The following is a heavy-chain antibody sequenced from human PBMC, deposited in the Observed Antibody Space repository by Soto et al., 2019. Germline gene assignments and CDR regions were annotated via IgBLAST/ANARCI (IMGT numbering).Heavy chain of an antibody. CDR2: ISHTGRT. J-gene: IGHJ4*02. CDR1: GSSITNSFY. Sequence: SETLSLTCRVSGSSITNSFYWGWIRQSPEKGLEWIGSISHTGRTSYNPSLKSLVSISVDTSKNHFSLTLTSVTAADTAVYYCARDPANLALAVAYFDSWGQGTLVTVSS. CDR3: ARDPANLALAVAYFDS. D-gene: IGHD2-15*01. V-gene: IGHV4-38-2*02.